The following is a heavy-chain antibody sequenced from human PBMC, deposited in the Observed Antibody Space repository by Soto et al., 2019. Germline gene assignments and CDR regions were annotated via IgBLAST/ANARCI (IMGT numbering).Heavy chain of an antibody. J-gene: IGHJ6*03. CDR1: GYTFTGYN. V-gene: IGHV1-2*04. D-gene: IGHD3-3*01. CDR3: ASARSDFCSGYYSQPYYYYYMDV. CDR2: INPNSGGT. Sequence: QVQLVQSGAEVKKPGASVKVSCKASGYTFTGYNIHWVRQAPGQGLEWMGWINPNSGGTNYAQKFQGWVTMTRDTSISTTSMELSRLRSDDTTVYYCASARSDFCSGYYSQPYYYYYMDVWGNGTTVTVSS.